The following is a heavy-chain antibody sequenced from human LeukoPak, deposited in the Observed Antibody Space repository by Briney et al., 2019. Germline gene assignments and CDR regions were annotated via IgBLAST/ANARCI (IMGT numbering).Heavy chain of an antibody. CDR3: ARDVGATPGYFDY. Sequence: SQTLSLTCTVSGGSISSYYWNWIRQPPGKGLEWIACIYYSGNTNYNPSLKSRVTISVDTSKNQFSLKLSSVTAADTAVYYCARDVGATPGYFDYWGQGTLVTVSS. CDR1: GGSISSYY. V-gene: IGHV4-59*01. D-gene: IGHD1-26*01. CDR2: IYYSGNT. J-gene: IGHJ4*02.